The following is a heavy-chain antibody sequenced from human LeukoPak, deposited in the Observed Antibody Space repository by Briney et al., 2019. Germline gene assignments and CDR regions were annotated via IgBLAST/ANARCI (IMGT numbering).Heavy chain of an antibody. CDR3: ARRAGAYSHPYDY. CDR1: GFTFSSYG. J-gene: IGHJ4*02. V-gene: IGHV3-30*02. D-gene: IGHD4/OR15-4a*01. CDR2: IRYDGSNK. Sequence: GGSLRLSCAASGFTFSSYGMHWVRQAPGKGLEWVAFIRYDGSNKYYADSVKGRSTISRDNSKNTLYLQMNSLRAEDTAVYYCARRAGAYSHPYDYWGQGTLVTVSS.